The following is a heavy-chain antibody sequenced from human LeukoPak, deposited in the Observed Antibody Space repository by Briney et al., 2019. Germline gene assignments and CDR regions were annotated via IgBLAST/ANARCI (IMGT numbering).Heavy chain of an antibody. J-gene: IGHJ4*02. V-gene: IGHV3-21*01. CDR3: ARDPRDYGSGSYFNNREF. CDR2: ISSSSTYI. D-gene: IGHD3-10*01. CDR1: GFTFSSYS. Sequence: PGGSLRLSCAAAGFTFSSYSMNWVRQAPGKGLEWVSSISSSSTYIFYADSVKGRFTISRDNAKNSLYLQLNSLRAEDTAVYYCARDPRDYGSGSYFNNREFWGQGTLVTVSS.